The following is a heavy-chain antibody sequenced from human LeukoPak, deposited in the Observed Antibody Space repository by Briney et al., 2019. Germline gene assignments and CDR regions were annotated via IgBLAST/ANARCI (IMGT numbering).Heavy chain of an antibody. Sequence: PGGSLRLSCAASGFTFSSYAMSWVRQAPGKGLEWVSAISGSGDSTYYGDSVKGRSTISRDNSKDTLYLQMNSLRAEDTAVYYCAKDLLVLGSKYELPAYFDYWGQGTLVTVSS. J-gene: IGHJ4*02. CDR2: ISGSGDST. D-gene: IGHD3/OR15-3a*01. CDR3: AKDLLVLGSKYELPAYFDY. CDR1: GFTFSSYA. V-gene: IGHV3-23*01.